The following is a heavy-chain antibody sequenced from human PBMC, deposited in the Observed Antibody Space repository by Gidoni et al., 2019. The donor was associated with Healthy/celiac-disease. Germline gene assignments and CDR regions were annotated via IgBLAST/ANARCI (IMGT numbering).Heavy chain of an antibody. V-gene: IGHV3-15*01. CDR1: GFTFSNAW. CDR3: TTDSGKTYYDFWSGYYLGYFDY. CDR2: IKSKTDGGTT. Sequence: EVQLVESGGGLVKPGGSLRLSCAASGFTFSNAWMSWVRQAPGKGLEWVGRIKSKTDGGTTDYAAPVKGRFTISRDDSKNTLYLQMNSLKTEDTAVYYCTTDSGKTYYDFWSGYYLGYFDYWGQGTLVTVSS. J-gene: IGHJ4*02. D-gene: IGHD3-3*01.